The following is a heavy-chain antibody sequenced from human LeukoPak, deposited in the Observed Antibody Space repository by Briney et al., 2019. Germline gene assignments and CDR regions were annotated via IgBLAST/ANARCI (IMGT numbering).Heavy chain of an antibody. CDR1: GDSISSYY. Sequence: SETLSLTCTVSGDSISSYYWSWIRQPPRKRLEWIAYISYSGNTKYNPSLKSRVTISLDTSKNQFSLKVISVTAADTAIYYCARHSSEYRSAMDVWGQGTTVIVSS. D-gene: IGHD5-18*01. CDR2: ISYSGNT. J-gene: IGHJ6*02. CDR3: ARHSSEYRSAMDV. V-gene: IGHV4-59*08.